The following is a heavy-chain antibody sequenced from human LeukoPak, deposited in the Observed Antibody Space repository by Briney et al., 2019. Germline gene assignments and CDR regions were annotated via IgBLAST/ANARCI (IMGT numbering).Heavy chain of an antibody. V-gene: IGHV4-38-2*01. D-gene: IGHD2-15*01. Sequence: SETLSLTCAVSGYSINSGYYWGWIRQPPGKGLEWIGSNYHSGSTYYSPSLKSRVTISVDTSKNQFSLKLSSVTAADTAVYYCASISVVVAAWGAFDIWGQGTMVTVSS. J-gene: IGHJ3*02. CDR3: ASISVVVAAWGAFDI. CDR1: GYSINSGYY. CDR2: NYHSGST.